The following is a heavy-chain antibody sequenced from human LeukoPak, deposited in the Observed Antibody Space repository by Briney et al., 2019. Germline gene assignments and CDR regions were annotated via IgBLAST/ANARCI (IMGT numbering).Heavy chain of an antibody. CDR1: GFTVSSNY. D-gene: IGHD6-13*01. J-gene: IGHJ4*02. CDR3: ARGRKGSSWYEIDY. CDR2: INSDGSST. Sequence: GGSLRLSCAASGFTVSSNYMSWVRQAPGKGLVWVSRINSDGSSTSYADSVKGRFTISRDNAKNTLYLQMNSLRAEDTAVYYCARGRKGSSWYEIDYWGQGTLVTVSS. V-gene: IGHV3-74*01.